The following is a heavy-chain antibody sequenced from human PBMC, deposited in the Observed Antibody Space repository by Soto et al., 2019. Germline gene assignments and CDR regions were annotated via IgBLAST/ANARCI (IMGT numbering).Heavy chain of an antibody. V-gene: IGHV3-23*01. CDR3: AKDWGDIVATAPDGMDV. CDR1: GFTFSSYA. Sequence: GSLRLSCAASGFTFSSYAMSWVRQAPGKGLEWVSAISGSGGSTYYADSVKGRFTISRDNSKNTLYLQMNSLRAEDTAVYYCAKDWGDIVATAPDGMDVWGQGITVTVSS. D-gene: IGHD5-12*01. CDR2: ISGSGGST. J-gene: IGHJ6*02.